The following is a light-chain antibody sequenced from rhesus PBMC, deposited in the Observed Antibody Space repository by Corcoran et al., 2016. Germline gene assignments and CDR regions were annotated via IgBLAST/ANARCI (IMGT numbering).Light chain of an antibody. V-gene: IGKV7-13*01. CDR1: ESVSFFGLNL. CDR2: HAS. CDR3: LQSKNSPWT. Sequence: DIVLTQSPASLAVSPGQRATITCRASESVSFFGLNLIHWYQQQPVQPPKLLIYHASNTDPGVPARVSRSVSGTDFNLTINPVEADDAADYYCLQSKNSPWTFGQGTKVEIK. J-gene: IGKJ1*01.